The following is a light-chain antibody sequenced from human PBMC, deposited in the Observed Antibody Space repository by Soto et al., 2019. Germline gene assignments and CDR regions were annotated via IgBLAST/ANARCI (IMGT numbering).Light chain of an antibody. Sequence: DIQKTQSPSSLYASVGDRVTITCRASQSISSYLNWYQQKPGKAPKLLIYAASSLQSGIPSRFSGSGSGTDFTLIISSLQPEDFATYYCQQSYSTPWTFGQGTKVDIK. V-gene: IGKV1-39*01. CDR1: QSISSY. J-gene: IGKJ1*01. CDR3: QQSYSTPWT. CDR2: AAS.